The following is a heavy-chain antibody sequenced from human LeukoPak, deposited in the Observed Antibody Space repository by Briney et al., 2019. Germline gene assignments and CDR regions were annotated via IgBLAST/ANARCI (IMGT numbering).Heavy chain of an antibody. CDR2: IRYDGSNK. D-gene: IGHD3-10*01. Sequence: GGSLRLSCAASGFTFSSYGMHWVRQAPGKGLEWVAFIRYDGSNKYYADSVKGRFTISRDNSKNTLYLQMNSLRVEDTALYYCARGASEGFYNPFDYWGQGTLVTVSS. V-gene: IGHV3-30*02. J-gene: IGHJ4*02. CDR3: ARGASEGFYNPFDY. CDR1: GFTFSSYG.